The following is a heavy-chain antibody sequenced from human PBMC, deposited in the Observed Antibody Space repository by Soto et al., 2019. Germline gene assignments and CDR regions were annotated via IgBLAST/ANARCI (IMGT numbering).Heavy chain of an antibody. CDR1: GFRFTNYG. V-gene: IGHV1-18*01. Sequence: ASVKVSCKTSGFRFTNYGFTWVRQAPGQGLEWMGWITPNNEDTHYAQKFQGRFTMSRDNAKNSLYLQMDSLRAEDTAVYYCARDSGYGSGASVNHYLDFWGRGTLVTVSS. J-gene: IGHJ4*01. CDR3: ARDSGYGSGASVNHYLDF. D-gene: IGHD3-10*01. CDR2: ITPNNEDT.